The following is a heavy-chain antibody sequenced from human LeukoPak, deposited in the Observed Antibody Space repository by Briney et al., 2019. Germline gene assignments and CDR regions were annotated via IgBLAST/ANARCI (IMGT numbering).Heavy chain of an antibody. CDR2: ISWSSGDI. CDR1: GFTFDDYA. J-gene: IGHJ4*02. V-gene: IGHV3-9*01. D-gene: IGHD5-18*01. Sequence: PGGSLRLSCAASGFTFDDYAMQWVRQAPGKGLEWVSGISWSSGDIGYADSVKGRFSISRDNAKNSLYLQMNSLRAEDTALYYCARARGYSFGYFDSWGQGILVTVSS. CDR3: ARARGYSFGYFDS.